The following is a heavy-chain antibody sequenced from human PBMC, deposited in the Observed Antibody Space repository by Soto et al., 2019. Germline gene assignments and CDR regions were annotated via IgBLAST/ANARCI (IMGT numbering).Heavy chain of an antibody. CDR1: GFTFSDYY. CDR3: ARAPAVGGTDDY. Sequence: PGGSLRLSCAASGFTFSDYYMSWIRQAPGKGLEWLSYISTSSSHTDYADSVKGRFTISRDNAKNSVYLQMNSLRGEDTAVYYCARAPAVGGTDDYWGQGTLVTVSS. J-gene: IGHJ4*02. CDR2: ISTSSSHT. V-gene: IGHV3-11*03. D-gene: IGHD6-19*01.